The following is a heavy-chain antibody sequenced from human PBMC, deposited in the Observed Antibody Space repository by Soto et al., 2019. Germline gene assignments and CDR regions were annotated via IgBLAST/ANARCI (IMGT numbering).Heavy chain of an antibody. V-gene: IGHV4-39*01. J-gene: IGHJ4*02. CDR3: ARLEGLATISYYFDF. Sequence: QLQLQESGPGLVKPSETLSLTCSVSDDSINSDKYYWGWIRQPPGKGLEWIGSIYYRGNAYYNPSLHTPGTIPLDKSRSQFSLKLNSVTAADSAVYFCARLEGLATISYYFDFWGPGALVTVSS. CDR1: DDSINSDKYY. CDR2: IYYRGNA. D-gene: IGHD3-9*01.